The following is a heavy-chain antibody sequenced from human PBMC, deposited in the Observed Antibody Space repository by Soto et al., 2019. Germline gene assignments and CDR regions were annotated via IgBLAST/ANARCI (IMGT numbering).Heavy chain of an antibody. J-gene: IGHJ6*03. CDR1: GYTFTSYG. Sequence: GASVKVSCTASGYTFTSYGIIWVRQAPGQGLEWMGWISAYNGNTNYAQKLQGRVTMTTDTSTSTAYMELRSLRSDDTAVYYCARDFWDIVVVPAAIHYYYMDVWGKGTTVTVSS. V-gene: IGHV1-18*01. CDR3: ARDFWDIVVVPAAIHYYYMDV. CDR2: ISAYNGNT. D-gene: IGHD2-2*01.